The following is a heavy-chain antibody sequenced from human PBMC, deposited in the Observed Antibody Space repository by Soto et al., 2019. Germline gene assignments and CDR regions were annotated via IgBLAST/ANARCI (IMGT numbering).Heavy chain of an antibody. CDR2: LYYSGST. D-gene: IGHD3-9*01. V-gene: IGHV4-59*12. J-gene: IGHJ6*02. CDR3: AIGMLLLTGYYRNLNYGMDV. Sequence: SRTGAGSGGTMSRYRWCSIRQKQRKGLEWIGYLYYSGSTNYNPSLKSRVTIPVDTSKNQFSLKLSSVTAADTAVYYCAIGMLLLTGYYRNLNYGMDVWGQGTTVTVSS. CDR1: GGTMSRYR.